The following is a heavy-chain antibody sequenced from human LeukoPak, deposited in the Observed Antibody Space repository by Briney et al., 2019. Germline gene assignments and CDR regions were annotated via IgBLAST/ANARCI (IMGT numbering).Heavy chain of an antibody. CDR3: ARRADYYDSSGYYYRGYYYYGMDV. Sequence: GESLKISCKGSGYSFTTYWIGWVRQMPGKGLEWMGSIYPGDSDTRYSPSFQGQVTISADKSISTAYLQWSSLKASDTAMYYCARRADYYDSSGYYYRGYYYYGMDVWGQGTTVTVSS. J-gene: IGHJ6*02. CDR2: IYPGDSDT. CDR1: GYSFTTYW. V-gene: IGHV5-51*01. D-gene: IGHD3-22*01.